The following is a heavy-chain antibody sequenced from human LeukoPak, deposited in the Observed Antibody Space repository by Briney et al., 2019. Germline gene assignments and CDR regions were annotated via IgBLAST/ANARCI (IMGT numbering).Heavy chain of an antibody. CDR3: AKDGRYYKLFDY. V-gene: IGHV3-9*01. CDR2: ISWNSGSI. J-gene: IGHJ4*02. CDR1: GFTFDDYA. D-gene: IGHD3-10*01. Sequence: GRSLTLSCAASGFTFDDYAMHWVRQAPGKGLEWVSGISWNSGSIGYADSVKGRFTISRDNAKNSLYLQMNSPRAEDTALYYCAKDGRYYKLFDYWGQGTLVTVTS.